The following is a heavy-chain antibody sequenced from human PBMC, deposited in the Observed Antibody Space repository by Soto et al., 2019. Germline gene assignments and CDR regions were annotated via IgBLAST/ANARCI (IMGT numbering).Heavy chain of an antibody. CDR1: GGSIRNQSSY. CDR3: TTRSKWYTYSFDP. V-gene: IGHV4-39*01. J-gene: IGHJ5*02. D-gene: IGHD1-20*01. CDR2: SYYSGTS. Sequence: KTTNTLSLTCTVSGGSIRNQSSYWTWLLQTPGKGLEWVGSSYYSGTSYFNPALKGRVTISVDTSTNQFSLRLTSVTAADTAVYYYTTRSKWYTYSFDPWLQVTLVTVS.